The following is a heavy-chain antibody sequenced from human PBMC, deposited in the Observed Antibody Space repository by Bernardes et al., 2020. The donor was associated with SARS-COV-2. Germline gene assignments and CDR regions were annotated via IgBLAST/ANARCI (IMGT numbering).Heavy chain of an antibody. J-gene: IGHJ4*02. CDR2: IDPSDSYT. CDR3: ARLMVGATETY. V-gene: IGHV5-10-1*01. CDR1: GYSFTSYW. D-gene: IGHD1-26*01. Sequence: GASLKISCKGSGYSFTSYWISWVRPIPGKGLEWMGRIDPSDSYTNYSPSFQGHVTISADKSISTAYLQWSSLRASDTAMYYCARLMVGATETYWGQGTLVTVSS.